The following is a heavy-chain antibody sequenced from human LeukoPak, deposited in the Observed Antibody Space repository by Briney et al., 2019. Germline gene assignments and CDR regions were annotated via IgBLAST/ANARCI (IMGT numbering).Heavy chain of an antibody. Sequence: GGSLRLSCAASGFTFSNYEMNWVRQAPGKGLERVSYISISGSTIYYADSVKGRFTISRDNPKNSLYLQMNSLRAEDTAVYYCAREGVVVSAAVDYWGQGTLVTVSS. D-gene: IGHD2-2*01. CDR2: ISISGSTI. CDR1: GFTFSNYE. V-gene: IGHV3-48*03. J-gene: IGHJ4*02. CDR3: AREGVVVSAAVDY.